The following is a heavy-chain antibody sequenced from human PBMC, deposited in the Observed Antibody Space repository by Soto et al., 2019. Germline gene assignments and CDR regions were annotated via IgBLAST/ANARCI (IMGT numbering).Heavy chain of an antibody. V-gene: IGHV5-51*01. Sequence: VESLKISCKGSGYSFTSYWIGLVRQMPGKGLEWMGIIYPGDSDTRYSPSFQGQVTISADKSISTAYLQWSSLKASDTAMYYCARLPIAVAGIYGMNVWGQGTTVTVSS. CDR3: ARLPIAVAGIYGMNV. J-gene: IGHJ6*02. CDR2: IYPGDSDT. D-gene: IGHD6-19*01. CDR1: GYSFTSYW.